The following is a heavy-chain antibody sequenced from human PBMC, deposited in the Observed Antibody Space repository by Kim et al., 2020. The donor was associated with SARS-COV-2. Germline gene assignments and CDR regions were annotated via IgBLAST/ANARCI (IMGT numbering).Heavy chain of an antibody. J-gene: IGHJ4*02. Sequence: SRVTISVDTSKNQFSLKLSSVTAADTAVYYCARGVFRIRGQQLVTYYFDYWGQGTLVTVSS. CDR3: ARGVFRIRGQQLVTYYFDY. V-gene: IGHV4-34*01. D-gene: IGHD6-13*01.